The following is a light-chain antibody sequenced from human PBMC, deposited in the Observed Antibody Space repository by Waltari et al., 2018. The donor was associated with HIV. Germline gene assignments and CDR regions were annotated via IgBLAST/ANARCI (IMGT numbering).Light chain of an antibody. CDR2: SSN. J-gene: IGLJ2*01. V-gene: IGLV7-43*01. CDR3: MLFFRSSYL. CDR1: TGPVSSGHY. Sequence: QTVVTQEPSLSVAPGGTLTLSCSSATGPVSSGHYANWFQQKPGQPPRPLFYSSNQRHSLTPERFSASLFGDRAALTLSSVWPEDQADYFCMLFFRSSYLFGGGTKVTVL.